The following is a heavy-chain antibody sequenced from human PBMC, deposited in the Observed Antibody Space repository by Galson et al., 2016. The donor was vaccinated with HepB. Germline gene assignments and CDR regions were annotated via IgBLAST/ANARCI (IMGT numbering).Heavy chain of an antibody. CDR3: AKPSIAVAGHGGLAFNI. Sequence: SLRLSCAASGFTFSSYGMSWVRQAPGKGLEGVSGITGSGGSTYYADSVKGRFTISRDNSKKTLYLQMTSLRAEDTDVYYCAKPSIAVAGHGGLAFNIWGQGTMVTVSA. D-gene: IGHD6-19*01. CDR1: GFTFSSYG. J-gene: IGHJ3*02. CDR2: ITGSGGST. V-gene: IGHV3-23*01.